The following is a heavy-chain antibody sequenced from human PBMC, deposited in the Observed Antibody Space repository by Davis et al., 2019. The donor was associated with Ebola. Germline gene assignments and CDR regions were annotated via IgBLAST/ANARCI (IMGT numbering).Heavy chain of an antibody. D-gene: IGHD4-17*01. J-gene: IGHJ5*02. CDR2: INPSGGST. CDR1: GYTFITYY. V-gene: IGHV1-46*01. Sequence: ASVKVSCKASGYTFITYYIHWVRQAPGQGLEWMGIINPSGGSTTYAQKFQGRVTMTRDTSTSTVYMELSSLRSEDTAVYYCAREGDYGDYRGNWFDPWGQGTLVTVSS. CDR3: AREGDYGDYRGNWFDP.